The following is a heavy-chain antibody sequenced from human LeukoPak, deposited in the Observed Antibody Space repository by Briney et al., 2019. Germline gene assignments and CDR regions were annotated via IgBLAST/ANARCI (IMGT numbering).Heavy chain of an antibody. V-gene: IGHV1-69*05. CDR3: ASCGTVTYRTNYYMDV. Sequence: ASVKVSCKASGGTFSSYAISWVRQAPGQGLEWMGGIIPIFGTANYAQKSQGRVTITTDGSASTAYMELSSLRSEDTAVYYCASCGTVTYRTNYYMDVWGKGTTVTVSS. D-gene: IGHD2-15*01. CDR1: GGTFSSYA. CDR2: IIPIFGTA. J-gene: IGHJ6*03.